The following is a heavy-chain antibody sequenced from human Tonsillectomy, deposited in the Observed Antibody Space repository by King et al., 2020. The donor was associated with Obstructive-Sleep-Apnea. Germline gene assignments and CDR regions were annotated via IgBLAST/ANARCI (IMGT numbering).Heavy chain of an antibody. CDR2: IYYSGST. CDR1: GGSISSYY. J-gene: IGHJ4*02. CDR3: ARVGSSGWYF. D-gene: IGHD6-19*01. Sequence: VQLQESGPGLVKPSETLSLTCTVSGGSISSYYWSWIRQPPGKGLEWIGYIYYSGSTNYNPSLKSRVTISVDTSKNQFSLKLSSVTAADTAVYYCARVGSSGWYFWGQGTLVTVSS. V-gene: IGHV4-59*01.